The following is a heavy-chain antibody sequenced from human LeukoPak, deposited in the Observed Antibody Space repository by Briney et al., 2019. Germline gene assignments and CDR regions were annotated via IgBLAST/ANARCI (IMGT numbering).Heavy chain of an antibody. Sequence: PSETLSLTCAVYGGSFSGYYWSWIRQPPGNGLEWIGEINHSGSTNYNPSLKSRVTISVDTSKNQFSLKLSSVTAADTAVYYCARLITIFGVVAWYFDLWGRGTLVTVSS. CDR2: INHSGST. V-gene: IGHV4-34*01. J-gene: IGHJ2*01. D-gene: IGHD3-3*01. CDR3: ARLITIFGVVAWYFDL. CDR1: GGSFSGYY.